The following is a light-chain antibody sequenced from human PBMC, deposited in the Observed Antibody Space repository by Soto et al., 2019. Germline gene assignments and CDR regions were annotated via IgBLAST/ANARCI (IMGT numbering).Light chain of an antibody. CDR2: DAS. V-gene: IGKV3-11*01. CDR3: QQRSNWPLT. CDR1: QGISSH. Sequence: EIALTQSPATLSLSPGERATLSCRASQGISSHLVWYQQKPGQAPRLLIYDASNRATGIPARFSGSGSGTDFTLTISSLEPEDFAVYYCQQRSNWPLTFGGGTKVEIK. J-gene: IGKJ4*01.